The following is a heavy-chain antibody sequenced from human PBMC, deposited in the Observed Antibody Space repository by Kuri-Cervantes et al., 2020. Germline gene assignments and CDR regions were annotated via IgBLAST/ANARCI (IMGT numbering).Heavy chain of an antibody. V-gene: IGHV3-33*05. CDR3: ARTGGYSYGLLLDP. CDR2: ISYDGSNK. D-gene: IGHD5-18*01. J-gene: IGHJ5*02. Sequence: GGSLRLSCAASAFTFSNYGMHWVRQAPGKGLEWVAVISYDGSNKYYADSVKGRFTISRDNSKNTLYLQMNSLRAEDTAVYYCARTGGYSYGLLLDPWGQGTLVTVSS. CDR1: AFTFSNYG.